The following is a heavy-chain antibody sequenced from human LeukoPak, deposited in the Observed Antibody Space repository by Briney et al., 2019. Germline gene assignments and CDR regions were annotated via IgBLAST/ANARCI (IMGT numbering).Heavy chain of an antibody. D-gene: IGHD1-1*01. CDR1: GGSISSSSYY. CDR3: ARDGYPPNWFDP. Sequence: SETLSLTCTVSGGSISSSSYYWGWIRQPPGKGLEWIGSIYYSGSTYYNPSLKSRVTISVDTSKNQFSLKLSSVTAADTAVYYCARDGYPPNWFDPWGQGTLVTVSS. J-gene: IGHJ5*02. CDR2: IYYSGST. V-gene: IGHV4-39*07.